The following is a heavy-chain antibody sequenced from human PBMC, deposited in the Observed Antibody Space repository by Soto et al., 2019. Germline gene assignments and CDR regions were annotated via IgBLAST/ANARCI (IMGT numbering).Heavy chain of an antibody. CDR1: GFTFSSYG. Sequence: GGSLRLSCAASGFTFSSYGMHWVRQAPGKGLEWVAVIWYDGSNKYYADSVKGRFTISRDNSKNTLYLQMNSLRAEDTAVYYCARDRTLADQYYYYGMDVWGQGTTVTVSS. CDR3: ARDRTLADQYYYYGMDV. CDR2: IWYDGSNK. D-gene: IGHD2-15*01. J-gene: IGHJ6*02. V-gene: IGHV3-33*01.